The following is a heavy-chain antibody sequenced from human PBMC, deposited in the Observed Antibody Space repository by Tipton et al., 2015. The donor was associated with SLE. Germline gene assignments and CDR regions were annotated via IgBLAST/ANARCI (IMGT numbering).Heavy chain of an antibody. D-gene: IGHD6-19*01. Sequence: TLSLTCTVSGGSISSYYWSWIRQPPGKGLEWIGYIYYSGSTNYNPSLKSRVTISVDTSKNQFSLNLSSVTAADTAVYYCARVSQWLVSYYFDYWAREPWSPSPQ. CDR1: GGSISSYY. CDR3: ARVSQWLVSYYFDY. J-gene: IGHJ4*02. V-gene: IGHV4-59*01. CDR2: IYYSGST.